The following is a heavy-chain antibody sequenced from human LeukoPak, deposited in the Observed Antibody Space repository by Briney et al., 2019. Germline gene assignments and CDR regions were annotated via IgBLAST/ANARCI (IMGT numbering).Heavy chain of an antibody. CDR3: ARECGGDCYPAFDY. CDR2: ISYDGSNK. Sequence: TGGSLRLSCAASGFTFSSYAMHRVRQAPGKGLEWVAVISYDGSNKYYADSVKGRFTISRDNSKNTLYLQMNSLRAEDTAVYYCARECGGDCYPAFDYWGQGTLVTVSS. V-gene: IGHV3-30-3*01. CDR1: GFTFSSYA. D-gene: IGHD2-21*02. J-gene: IGHJ4*02.